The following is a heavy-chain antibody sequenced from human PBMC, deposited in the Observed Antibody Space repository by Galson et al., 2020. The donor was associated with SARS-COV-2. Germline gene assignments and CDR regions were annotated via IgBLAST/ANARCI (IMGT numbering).Heavy chain of an antibody. J-gene: IGHJ5*02. D-gene: IGHD3-10*01. V-gene: IGHV1-18*01. Sequence: GESLKISCKASGYTFTSYGISWVRQAPGQGLEWMGWISAYNGNTNYAQKLQGRVTMTTDTSTSTAYMELRSLRSDDTAVYYCARGGMVQGVIITHNWFDPWGQGTLVTVSS. CDR1: GYTFTSYG. CDR3: ARGGMVQGVIITHNWFDP. CDR2: ISAYNGNT.